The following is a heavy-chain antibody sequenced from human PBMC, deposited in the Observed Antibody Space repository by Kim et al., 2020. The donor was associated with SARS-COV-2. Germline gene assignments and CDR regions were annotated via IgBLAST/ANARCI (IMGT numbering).Heavy chain of an antibody. CDR2: ISGSGGST. CDR3: AKGGSAGYCSGGSCYSDY. CDR1: GFTFSSYA. Sequence: GGSLRLSCAASGFTFSSYAMSWVRQAPGKGLEWVSAISGSGGSTYYADSVKGRFTISRDNSKNTLYLQMNSLRAEDTAVYYCAKGGSAGYCSGGSCYSDYWGQGTLVTVSS. V-gene: IGHV3-23*01. J-gene: IGHJ4*02. D-gene: IGHD2-15*01.